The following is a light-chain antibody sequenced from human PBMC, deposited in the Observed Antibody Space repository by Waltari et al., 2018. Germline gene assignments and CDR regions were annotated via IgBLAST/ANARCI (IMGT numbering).Light chain of an antibody. Sequence: NVLTQSPGTLSLSPGERATLSCRASQSVSNNYLACYQHQPGQAPRLLIYGASSRATGIPDRFSGSGSGTDFTLTISRLEPEDSAVYFCHLYGSARTFGGGTKVEIK. CDR1: QSVSNNY. J-gene: IGKJ4*01. CDR3: HLYGSART. V-gene: IGKV3-20*01. CDR2: GAS.